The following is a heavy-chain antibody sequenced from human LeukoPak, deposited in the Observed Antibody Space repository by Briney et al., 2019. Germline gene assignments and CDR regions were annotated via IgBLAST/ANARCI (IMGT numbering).Heavy chain of an antibody. CDR2: ISSSSSYT. D-gene: IGHD7-27*01. J-gene: IGHJ4*02. V-gene: IGHV3-11*03. CDR3: ARFTGDLRN. CDR1: GFTFSDYY. Sequence: PGGSLRLSCAASGFTFSDYYMSWIRQAPGKGLEWVSYISSSSSYTNYADSVKGRFTISRDNAKNSPYLQMNSLRAEDTAVYYCARFTGDLRNWGQGTLVTVSS.